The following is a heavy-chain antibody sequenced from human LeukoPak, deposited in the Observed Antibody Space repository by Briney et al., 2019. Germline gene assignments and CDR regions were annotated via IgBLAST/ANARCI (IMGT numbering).Heavy chain of an antibody. J-gene: IGHJ4*02. Sequence: SETLSLTCAVYGGSFSGYYWSWIRQPPGKGLEWIGEINHSGSTNYNPSLKSRVTISVDTSKNQFSLKLSSVTAAGTAVYYCARGPGLLLYYFDYWGQGTLVTVSS. CDR2: INHSGST. V-gene: IGHV4-34*01. CDR1: GGSFSGYY. D-gene: IGHD3-22*01. CDR3: ARGPGLLLYYFDY.